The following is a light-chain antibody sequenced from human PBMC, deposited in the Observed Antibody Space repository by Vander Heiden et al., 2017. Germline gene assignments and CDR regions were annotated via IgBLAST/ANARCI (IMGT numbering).Light chain of an antibody. Sequence: DIQMTQSPSSLSASVGDRVTITCRASQSISSYLNWYQQKPGKAPKLLIYAASSLQSGVPSRFSGSGSATDFTLTISRLQPEDFATYYCQQCDTTPYTFGQGTKMEIK. CDR3: QQCDTTPYT. CDR2: AAS. V-gene: IGKV1-39*01. J-gene: IGKJ2*01. CDR1: QSISSY.